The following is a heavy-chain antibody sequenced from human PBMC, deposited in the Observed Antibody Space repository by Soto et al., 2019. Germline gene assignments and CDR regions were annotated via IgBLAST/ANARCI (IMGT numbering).Heavy chain of an antibody. V-gene: IGHV3-21*01. J-gene: IGHJ6*02. D-gene: IGHD6-6*01. Sequence: PGGSLRLSCAASGFTFSSYSMNWVRQAPGKGLEWVSSISSSSSYIYYADSVKGRFTISRDNAKNSLYLQMNSLRAEDTAVYYCARDRQLVLLPYGMDVWGQGTTVTVSS. CDR2: ISSSSSYI. CDR1: GFTFSSYS. CDR3: ARDRQLVLLPYGMDV.